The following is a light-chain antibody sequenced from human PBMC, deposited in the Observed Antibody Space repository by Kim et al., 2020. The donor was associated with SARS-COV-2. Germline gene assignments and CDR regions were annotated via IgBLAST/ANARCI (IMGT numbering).Light chain of an antibody. Sequence: SASVGDRVTISCRASQTISTSLNWYRQRPGKAPEFLINAASILQSGVPSRFSGGGSGTDFTLTISSLQPGDFGTYYCQQSYGPPYTFGQGTEVEI. CDR3: QQSYGPPYT. V-gene: IGKV1-39*01. CDR2: AAS. J-gene: IGKJ2*01. CDR1: QTISTS.